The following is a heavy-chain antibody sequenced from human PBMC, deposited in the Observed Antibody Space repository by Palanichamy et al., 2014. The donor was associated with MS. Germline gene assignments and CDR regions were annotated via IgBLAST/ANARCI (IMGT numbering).Heavy chain of an antibody. Sequence: QLQLQESGPGLVKPSETLSLTCTVSGGSISSSSYYWGWIRQPPGKGLEWIGSIYYSGSTYYNPSLKSRVTISVDTSKNQFSLKLSSVTAADTAVYYCASHHNWKAEYFQHWGQGTLVTVSS. J-gene: IGHJ1*01. V-gene: IGHV4-39*01. CDR1: GGSISSSSYY. CDR3: ASHHNWKAEYFQH. CDR2: IYYSGST. D-gene: IGHD1-20*01.